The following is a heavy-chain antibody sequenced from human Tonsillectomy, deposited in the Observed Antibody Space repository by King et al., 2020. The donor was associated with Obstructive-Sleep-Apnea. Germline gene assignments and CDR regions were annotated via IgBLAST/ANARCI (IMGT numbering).Heavy chain of an antibody. CDR3: ARGNYYDSSGYYHRGEWFDP. V-gene: IGHV4-30-4*01. J-gene: IGHJ5*02. Sequence: VQLQESGPGLVKPSQTLSLNCTVSGGYITSGDYYWSWIRQPPGKGLEWIGYVYYSGRTYSNPSLKSRVTISVDTSKTQFSLKLSSVTAADTAVYYCARGNYYDSSGYYHRGEWFDPWGQGTLVTVSS. D-gene: IGHD3-22*01. CDR1: GGYITSGDYY. CDR2: VYYSGRT.